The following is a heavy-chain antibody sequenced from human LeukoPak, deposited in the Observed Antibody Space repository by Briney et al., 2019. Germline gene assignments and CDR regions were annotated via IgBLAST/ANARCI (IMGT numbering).Heavy chain of an antibody. CDR1: GGSFGSYF. J-gene: IGHJ4*02. CDR2: IYYSGSI. D-gene: IGHD3-22*01. CDR3: ARSGDYYDSSPPSY. V-gene: IGHV4-59*08. Sequence: PSETLSLTCTVSGGSFGSYFWNWIRQPPGKGLEWIGYIYYSGSIKYNPSLRSRLTISIDTSKNQFSLQLSSVTAADTAVYYCARSGDYYDSSPPSYWGQGTLVTVSS.